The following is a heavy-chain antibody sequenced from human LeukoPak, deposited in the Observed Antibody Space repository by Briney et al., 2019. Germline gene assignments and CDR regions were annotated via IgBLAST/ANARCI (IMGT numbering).Heavy chain of an antibody. J-gene: IGHJ4*02. V-gene: IGHV3-74*01. Sequence: GGSLRLSCVASGFTFSNYWMHWVRQAPGKGLVWVSRINSDGSSTSYADSVKGRFTISRDNAKNTLYLQMNSLRAEDTAVYYCASGDYGGNSRTPYWGQGTLVTVSS. CDR2: INSDGSST. CDR1: GFTFSNYW. D-gene: IGHD4-23*01. CDR3: ASGDYGGNSRTPY.